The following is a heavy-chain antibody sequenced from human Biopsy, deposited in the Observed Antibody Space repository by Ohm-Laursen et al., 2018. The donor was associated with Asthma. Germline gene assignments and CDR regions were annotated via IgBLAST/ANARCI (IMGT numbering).Heavy chain of an antibody. V-gene: IGHV3-30*18. J-gene: IGHJ6*02. CDR1: GFSFSEFV. D-gene: IGHD3-3*01. CDR2: ISYDGSTK. CDR3: AKDTEGRYDFWSGLSYNYYGMDV. Sequence: SLRLSCAASGFSFSEFVMHWVHQAPGKGLEWVAVISYDGSTKYYADSVKGRFTISRDNSKNTLYLQMNSLRAEDTAVYYCAKDTEGRYDFWSGLSYNYYGMDVWGQGTTVTVSS.